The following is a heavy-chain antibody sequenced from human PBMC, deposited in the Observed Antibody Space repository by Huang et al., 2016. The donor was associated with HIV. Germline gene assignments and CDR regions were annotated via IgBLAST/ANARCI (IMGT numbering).Heavy chain of an antibody. J-gene: IGHJ4*02. V-gene: IGHV5-51*03. D-gene: IGHD5-18*01. Sequence: EVQLVQSGVEVKKPGESLKISCKGSGLSFTSYCIGWVRQMPGKGLEWMGIIFPGNSNAFYSPAFQGQVTISADKYTRPAYLQWSSLKASDSAIYYCAIHDSNDFTFDDWGQGTLVAVSS. CDR3: AIHDSNDFTFDD. CDR2: IFPGNSNA. CDR1: GLSFTSYC.